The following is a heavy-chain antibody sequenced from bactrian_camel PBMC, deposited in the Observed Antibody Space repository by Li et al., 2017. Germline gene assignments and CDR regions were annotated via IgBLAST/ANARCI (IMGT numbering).Heavy chain of an antibody. J-gene: IGHJ4*01. D-gene: IGHD3*01. CDR2: IYTGGGSP. V-gene: IGHV3S40*01. CDR3: AAVVGGVGRGGLSGFFGSCNFTGSGNI. Sequence: VQLVESGGGSAQAGGSLRLSCVASGFTLGINGMSWVRQTPGKEREGVAAIYTGGGSPYYADSVKGRFTASRDLAKSTAYLQMNSLKPEDTATYYCAAVVGGVGRGGLSGFFGSCNFTGSGNIWGQGTQVTVS. CDR1: GFTLGING.